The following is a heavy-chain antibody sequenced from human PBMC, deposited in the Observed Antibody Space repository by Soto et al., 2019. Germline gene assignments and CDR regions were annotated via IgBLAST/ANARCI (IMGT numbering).Heavy chain of an antibody. CDR2: INAGNGNT. V-gene: IGHV1-3*01. Sequence: QVQLVQSGAEVKKPGASVKVSCKASGYTFTSYAMHWVRQAPGQRLEWMGWINAGNGNTKYSQKFQGRVTITRDTAASTAYMELSSLRSEDTAVYYCARAFRNLLVWCYWGQGTLVTVSS. J-gene: IGHJ4*02. CDR1: GYTFTSYA. CDR3: ARAFRNLLVWCY. D-gene: IGHD2-8*02.